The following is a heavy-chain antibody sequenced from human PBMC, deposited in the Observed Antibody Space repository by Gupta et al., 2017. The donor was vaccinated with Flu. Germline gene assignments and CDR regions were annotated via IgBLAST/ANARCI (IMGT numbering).Heavy chain of an antibody. Sequence: VRQAPGKGLEWVAVIWYDGSKKYHADSVKGRFTISRDNSKNTLYLQMNSLRAEDTAVYYCARSLFWSGYYLDYWGQGTLVTVSS. V-gene: IGHV3-33*01. D-gene: IGHD3-3*01. CDR3: ARSLFWSGYYLDY. J-gene: IGHJ4*02. CDR2: IWYDGSKK.